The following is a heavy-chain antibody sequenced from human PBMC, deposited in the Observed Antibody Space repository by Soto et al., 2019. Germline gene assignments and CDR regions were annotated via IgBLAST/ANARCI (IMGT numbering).Heavy chain of an antibody. Sequence: GASVKVSCKASGYTFTGYYMHSVRQAPGQGLEWMGWINPNSGGTNYAQKFQGWVTMTRDTSISTAYMELSRLRSDDTAVYYCARGGSSSSIDYYYYYGKDVWGQGTTVTVSS. CDR2: INPNSGGT. J-gene: IGHJ6*02. CDR3: ARGGSSSSIDYYYYYGKDV. V-gene: IGHV1-2*04. D-gene: IGHD6-6*01. CDR1: GYTFTGYY.